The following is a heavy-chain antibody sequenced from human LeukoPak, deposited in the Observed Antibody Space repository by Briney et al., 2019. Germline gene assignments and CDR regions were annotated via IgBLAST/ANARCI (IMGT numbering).Heavy chain of an antibody. CDR3: ARGVDTAMLGFLDY. J-gene: IGHJ4*02. D-gene: IGHD5-18*01. CDR2: ISAYNGNT. V-gene: IGHV1-18*01. CDR1: GYTFTSYG. Sequence: GAPVKVSCKASGYTFTSYGISWVRQAPGQGLEWMGWISAYNGNTNYAQKLQGRVTMTTDTSTSTAYMELRSLRSDDTAVYYCARGVDTAMLGFLDYWGQGTLVTVSS.